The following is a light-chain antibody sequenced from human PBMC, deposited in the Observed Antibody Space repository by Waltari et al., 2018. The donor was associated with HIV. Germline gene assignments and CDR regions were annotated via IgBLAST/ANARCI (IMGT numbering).Light chain of an antibody. Sequence: SYELTQPPSVSVSPGQTARITCPGDPLPKQSGYWYQQKPGQAPVLVIYKDSERPSGIPERFSGSSSGTTVTLTISGVQAEDEADYYCQSADNDGSYRVFGAGTKVTVL. CDR3: QSADNDGSYRV. CDR2: KDS. V-gene: IGLV3-25*03. CDR1: PLPKQS. J-gene: IGLJ1*01.